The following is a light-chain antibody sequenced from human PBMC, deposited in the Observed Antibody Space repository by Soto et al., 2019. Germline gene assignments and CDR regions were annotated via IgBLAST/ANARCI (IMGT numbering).Light chain of an antibody. CDR3: QSYDGSLSGSV. J-gene: IGLJ1*01. Sequence: QSVLTQPPSVSGAPGQRVTISCTGSSSNIGANDVHWYQQLPGTAPKLLIYGNSNRPSGVPDRVSGSKSGTSASLAITGLQAEDEADYFCQSYDGSLSGSVFGTGTKVTVL. CDR1: SSNIGAND. CDR2: GNS. V-gene: IGLV1-40*01.